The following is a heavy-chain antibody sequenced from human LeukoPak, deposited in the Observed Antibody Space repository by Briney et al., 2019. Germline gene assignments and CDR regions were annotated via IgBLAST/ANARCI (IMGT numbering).Heavy chain of an antibody. CDR1: GFTFDDYA. V-gene: IGHV3-43D*04. Sequence: GGSLRLSCAASGFTFDDYAMHWVRQAPGKGLEWVSLISWDGGSTYYADSVKGRFTISRDNSKNSLYLQMNSLRAEDTALYYCAKPDRDRGVVYYYYMDVWGKGTTVTVSS. CDR2: ISWDGGST. D-gene: IGHD3-10*01. CDR3: AKPDRDRGVVYYYYMDV. J-gene: IGHJ6*03.